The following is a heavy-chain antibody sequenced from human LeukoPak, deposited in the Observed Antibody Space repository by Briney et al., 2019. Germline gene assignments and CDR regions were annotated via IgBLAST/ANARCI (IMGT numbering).Heavy chain of an antibody. CDR1: GFTFSSYE. Sequence: GGSLRLSCAISGFTFSSYEMVWVRQAPGKGLEWVSFISSSGGPIYYADSVKGRFVISRDNAKNSLYLQMNSLRVEDTAVYYCARTGYSRSPYYYYMDVWGKGTTVTVSS. V-gene: IGHV3-48*03. J-gene: IGHJ6*03. CDR2: ISSSGGPI. D-gene: IGHD6-13*01. CDR3: ARTGYSRSPYYYYMDV.